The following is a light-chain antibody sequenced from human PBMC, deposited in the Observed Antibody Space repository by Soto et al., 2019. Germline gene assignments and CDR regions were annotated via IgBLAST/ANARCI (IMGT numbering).Light chain of an antibody. CDR3: QHSYSSPPWT. CDR2: RAS. J-gene: IGKJ1*01. CDR1: QTISTF. Sequence: DIQMTQSPASLSASVGDRVTISCRASQTISTFLNWYQQKPGTAPRLLIYRASSVQSGVPPRFSGSGSGRDFTLTISSLRPEDIATYFCQHSYSSPPWTFGQGTKVDIK. V-gene: IGKV1-39*01.